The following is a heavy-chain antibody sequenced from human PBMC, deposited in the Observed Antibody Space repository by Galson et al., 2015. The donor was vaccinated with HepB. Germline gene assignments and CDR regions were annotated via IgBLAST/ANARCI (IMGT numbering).Heavy chain of an antibody. CDR2: IKQDRSEK. D-gene: IGHD5-12*01. CDR1: GFTFSSYW. Sequence: SLRLSCAASGFTFSSYWMSWVRQAPGKGLEWVANIKQDRSEKYYVDSVKGRFTISRGNAKNSLYLQMNSLRAEDTAAYYCARDLPIVATITFPDYWGQGTLVTVSS. J-gene: IGHJ4*02. V-gene: IGHV3-7*01. CDR3: ARDLPIVATITFPDY.